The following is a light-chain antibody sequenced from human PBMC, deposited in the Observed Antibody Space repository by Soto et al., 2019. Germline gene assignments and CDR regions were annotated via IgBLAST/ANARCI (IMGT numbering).Light chain of an antibody. Sequence: QSVLTQPASVSGSPGQSITISCIGTSSDVGGYDYVSWYQLHPGKAPKLMVFEVSNRPSGVSYRFSGSKSGNTASLTISGLQAEDEADYFCSSYSISTAYLFGTGTKVTVL. V-gene: IGLV2-14*01. CDR1: SSDVGGYDY. J-gene: IGLJ1*01. CDR2: EVS. CDR3: SSYSISTAYL.